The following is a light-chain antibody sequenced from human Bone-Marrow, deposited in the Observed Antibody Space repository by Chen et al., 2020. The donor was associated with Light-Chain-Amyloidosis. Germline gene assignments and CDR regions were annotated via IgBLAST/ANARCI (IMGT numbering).Light chain of an antibody. CDR3: QVWDSSSDHPGVV. CDR2: YDS. V-gene: IGLV3-21*04. CDR1: NIGSKS. Sequence: SYVLTQPPSVSVAPGKTARITCGGNNIGSKSVHWYQQKPGQAPVLVIYYDSDRPSGIPERFSGSNSGNTATLTISRVEAGDEADYYCQVWDSSSDHPGVVFGGGTKLTAL. J-gene: IGLJ2*01.